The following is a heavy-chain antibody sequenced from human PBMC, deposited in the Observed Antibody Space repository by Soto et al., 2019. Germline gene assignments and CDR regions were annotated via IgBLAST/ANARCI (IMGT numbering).Heavy chain of an antibody. J-gene: IGHJ4*02. V-gene: IGHV4-4*07. Sequence: SETLSLTCTVSDGSISGNFLTWIRQPAGKGLEWIGSVYHSGSTYYNPSLKSRVTISVDTSKNQFSLKLSSVTAADTAVFYCARAHISSEGYYFDYWGQGTLVTVSS. CDR3: ARAHISSEGYYFDY. D-gene: IGHD6-6*01. CDR2: VYHSGST. CDR1: DGSISGNF.